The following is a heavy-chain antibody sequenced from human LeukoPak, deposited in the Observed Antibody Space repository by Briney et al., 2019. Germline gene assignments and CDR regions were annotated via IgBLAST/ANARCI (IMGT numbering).Heavy chain of an antibody. CDR1: GGSISSTNW. V-gene: IGHV4-4*02. D-gene: IGHD3-10*01. J-gene: IGHJ4*02. CDR3: AKHYMGSSYNHGLDC. CDR2: IYHRGST. Sequence: SGTLSLTCAVSGGSISSTNWWNWVRQPPGKGLEWIGEIYHRGSTNYNPSLKSRVTISVDTSKNQFSLKLSSVTAADTALYYCAKHYMGSSYNHGLDCWGQGTLVTVSS.